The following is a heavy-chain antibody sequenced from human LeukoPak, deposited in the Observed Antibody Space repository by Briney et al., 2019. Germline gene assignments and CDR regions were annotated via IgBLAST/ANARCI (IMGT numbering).Heavy chain of an antibody. CDR1: GFTFSAYY. CDR2: VSNDGGIR. V-gene: IGHV3-30*18. D-gene: IGHD1/OR15-1a*01. Sequence: GGSLRLSCAASGFTFSAYYMHWVRQAPGKGLEWVALVSNDGGIRYYGASVRGRFTISRDNPENTLYLQMNSLRADDTAVYYCAKGGEQKTFRCGMDSWGQGTLVTVSS. CDR3: AKGGEQKTFRCGMDS. J-gene: IGHJ4*02.